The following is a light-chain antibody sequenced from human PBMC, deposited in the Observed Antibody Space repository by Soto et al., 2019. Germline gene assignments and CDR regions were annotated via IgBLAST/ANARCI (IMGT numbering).Light chain of an antibody. J-gene: IGKJ2*01. CDR2: KAS. CDR1: QSISSW. CDR3: QHYNRLYT. Sequence: DIQMTQSPSTLSASVGDRVTITCRASQSISSWLAWYQQKPGKAPKLLIYKASSLESGVPSRFCGSGCGTEFTLPFSSLQPDDYATYYYQHYNRLYTFGQGTKLEIK. V-gene: IGKV1-5*03.